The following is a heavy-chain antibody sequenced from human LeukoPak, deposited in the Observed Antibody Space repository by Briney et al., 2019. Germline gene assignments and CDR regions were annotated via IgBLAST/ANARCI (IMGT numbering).Heavy chain of an antibody. CDR1: GGSISSYY. V-gene: IGHV4-59*08. J-gene: IGHJ4*02. CDR2: IYYSGST. Sequence: PSETLSLTCTVSGGSISSYYWSWIRQPPGKGLEWIGYIYYSGSTYYNPSLKSRVTISVDTSKNQFSLKLSSVTAADTAVYYCARGGLDYFDYWGQGTLVTVSS. D-gene: IGHD3-16*01. CDR3: ARGGLDYFDY.